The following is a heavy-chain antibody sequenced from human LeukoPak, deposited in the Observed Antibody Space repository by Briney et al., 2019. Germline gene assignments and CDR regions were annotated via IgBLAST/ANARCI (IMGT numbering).Heavy chain of an antibody. CDR2: IIPILGIA. D-gene: IGHD6-6*01. CDR1: GGTFSSYA. J-gene: IGHJ4*02. Sequence: SVKLSCKASGGTFSSYAISWVRQAPGQGLEWMGRIIPILGIANYAQKLQGRVTITADKSTSTAYMELSSLRAEDTAVYYCATPDGSIAARPGRVTDPFDYWGQGTLVTVSS. CDR3: ATPDGSIAARPGRVTDPFDY. V-gene: IGHV1-69*04.